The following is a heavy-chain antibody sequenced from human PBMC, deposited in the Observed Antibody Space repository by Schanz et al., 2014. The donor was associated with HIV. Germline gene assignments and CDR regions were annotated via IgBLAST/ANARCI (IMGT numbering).Heavy chain of an antibody. D-gene: IGHD3-10*01. J-gene: IGHJ4*02. CDR1: GFTFSTYG. CDR3: ARGAMVRGIGFNS. Sequence: QVQLVESGGGLVLPGTSLRLSCAVSGFTFSTYGMHWVRQAPGKGLDWVAALWYDGTNTLYADSVKGRFTISRDDFKDTLYLQMNSLRAEDTAVYYCARGAMVRGIGFNSWGQGTLVTVSS. V-gene: IGHV3-33*03. CDR2: LWYDGTNT.